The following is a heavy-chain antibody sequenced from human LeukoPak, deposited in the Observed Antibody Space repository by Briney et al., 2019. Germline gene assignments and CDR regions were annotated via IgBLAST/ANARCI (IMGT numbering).Heavy chain of an antibody. V-gene: IGHV4-34*01. CDR2: VNHSGST. CDR1: GGSFSGYY. D-gene: IGHD2-21*02. CDR3: ARVGVSQCGGDCRKRWYFDL. Sequence: PSETLSLTCAVYGGSFSGYYWSWIRQPPGKGLEWIGEVNHSGSTNYNPSLKSRVTISVDTSKNQFSLKLSSVTAADTAVYYCARVGVSQCGGDCRKRWYFDLWGRGTLVTVSS. J-gene: IGHJ2*01.